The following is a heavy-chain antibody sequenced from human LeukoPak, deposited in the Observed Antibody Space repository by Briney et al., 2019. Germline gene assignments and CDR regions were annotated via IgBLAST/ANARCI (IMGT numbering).Heavy chain of an antibody. CDR2: ISGDGGST. Sequence: GGSLRLSCAASGLTFDHYVMHWVRQAPGKGLEWVSLISGDGGSTYYADSEKGRLTISRDNSKNALYLQMNSLTTEDTALYFCAKGTTMYAFDIWGQGTMVTVSS. D-gene: IGHD1-1*01. J-gene: IGHJ3*02. CDR3: AKGTTMYAFDI. V-gene: IGHV3-43*02. CDR1: GLTFDHYV.